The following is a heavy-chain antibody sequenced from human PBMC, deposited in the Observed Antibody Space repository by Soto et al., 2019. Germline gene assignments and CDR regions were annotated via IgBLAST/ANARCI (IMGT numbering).Heavy chain of an antibody. J-gene: IGHJ6*02. CDR2: INPSGGST. Sequence: ASVKVSCKASGYTFTSYYMHWVRQAPGQGLEWMGIINPSGGSTSYAQKFQGRVTMTRDTSTSTVYMELSSLRSEDTAVYYCARDSTYYDILTGYYRGGYYYYGMDVWGQGTTVTVSS. V-gene: IGHV1-46*01. D-gene: IGHD3-9*01. CDR1: GYTFTSYY. CDR3: ARDSTYYDILTGYYRGGYYYYGMDV.